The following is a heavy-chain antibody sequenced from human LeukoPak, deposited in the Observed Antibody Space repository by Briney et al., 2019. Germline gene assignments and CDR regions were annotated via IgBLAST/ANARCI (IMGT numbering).Heavy chain of an antibody. V-gene: IGHV3-21*01. CDR1: GFTFSSYA. J-gene: IGHJ4*02. CDR2: ISSSSSYI. Sequence: PGGSLRLSCAASGFTFSSYAMHWVRQAPGKGLEWVSSISSSSSYIYYADSVKGRFTISRDNAKNSLYLQMNSLRAEDTAVYYCARDPLGWNYQSGGFDYWGQGTLVTVSS. D-gene: IGHD1-7*01. CDR3: ARDPLGWNYQSGGFDY.